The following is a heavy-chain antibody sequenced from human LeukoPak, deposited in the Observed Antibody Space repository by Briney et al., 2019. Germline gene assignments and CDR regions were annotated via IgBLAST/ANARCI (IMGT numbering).Heavy chain of an antibody. D-gene: IGHD5-12*01. Sequence: SETLSLTCAVSGGSLSSSNWWGRVRPPPGKGLEWIGEIYHSGSTYYNPSLKSRVTISVDKSKNQFSLKLSSVTAADTAVYYCSRHTRPVYSGYENAFDIWGRGTVVTVSS. J-gene: IGHJ3*02. V-gene: IGHV4-4*02. CDR3: SRHTRPVYSGYENAFDI. CDR2: IYHSGST. CDR1: GGSLSSSNW.